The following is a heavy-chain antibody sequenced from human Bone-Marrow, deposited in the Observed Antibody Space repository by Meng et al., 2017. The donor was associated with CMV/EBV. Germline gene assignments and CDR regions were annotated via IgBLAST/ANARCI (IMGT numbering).Heavy chain of an antibody. CDR1: GFTFSSYS. Sequence: GESLKISCAASGFTFSSYSMNWVRQAPGKGLEWVSSISSSSSYIYYADSVKGRFTISRDNAKNSLCLQMNSLRAEDTAVYYCARDADIVVVPAYFDYWGQGTLVTVSS. CDR2: ISSSSSYI. D-gene: IGHD2-2*01. CDR3: ARDADIVVVPAYFDY. V-gene: IGHV3-21*01. J-gene: IGHJ4*02.